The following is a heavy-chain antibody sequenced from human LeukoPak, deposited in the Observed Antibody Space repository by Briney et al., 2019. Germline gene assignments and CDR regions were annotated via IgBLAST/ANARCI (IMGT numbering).Heavy chain of an antibody. CDR2: IYTSGSI. CDR1: GGSISSYY. Sequence: SETLSLTCTVSGGSISSYYWSWIRQPAEKGLEWIGRIYTSGSINYNPSLKSRVTMSVDTSKNQFSLKLSSVTAADTAVYYCARDLGYCSSTSCYYYYGMDVWGQGTTVTVSS. V-gene: IGHV4-4*07. CDR3: ARDLGYCSSTSCYYYYGMDV. J-gene: IGHJ6*02. D-gene: IGHD2-2*01.